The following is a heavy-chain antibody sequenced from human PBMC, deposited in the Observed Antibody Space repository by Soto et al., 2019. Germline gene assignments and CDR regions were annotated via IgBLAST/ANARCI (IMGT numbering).Heavy chain of an antibody. J-gene: IGHJ4*02. CDR2: IIPIFGTA. CDR1: GGTFSSYA. Sequence: SVEVSWKASGGTFSSYAISWVRQAPGQGLEWMGGIIPIFGTANYAQKFQGRVTITADESTSTAYMELSSLRSEDTAVYSCARYDFWSGRRFDYWGQGTLVTVSS. V-gene: IGHV1-69*13. D-gene: IGHD3-3*01. CDR3: ARYDFWSGRRFDY.